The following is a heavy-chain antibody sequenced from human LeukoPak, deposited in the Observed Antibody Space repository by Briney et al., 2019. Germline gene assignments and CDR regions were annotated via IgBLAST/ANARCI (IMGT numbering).Heavy chain of an antibody. CDR3: ARSGTVTTWNY. CDR2: IHYSGTT. J-gene: IGHJ4*02. CDR1: GGSISSGGYY. D-gene: IGHD4-17*01. Sequence: SETLSLTCTVSGGSISSGGYYWSWIRQHPGKGLEWIGYIHYSGTTYYNPSLKSRVSISLDTSKDQFSLNLSSVTAADTAVYYCARSGTVTTWNYWGQGTLVTVSS. V-gene: IGHV4-31*03.